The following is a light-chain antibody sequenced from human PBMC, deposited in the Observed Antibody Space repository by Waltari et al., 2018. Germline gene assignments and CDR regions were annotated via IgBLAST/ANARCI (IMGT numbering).Light chain of an antibody. Sequence: DIQMTQSPSSLSASVGDKVTITCRASQTIKTYVNWYQQKAGQAPKVLIYGTKSGARGVALRFGGSGSRTDFSLTISGLEPEDFATYYCQQGDGPPLTFGQGTKVEVK. CDR1: QTIKTY. V-gene: IGKV1-39*01. CDR3: QQGDGPPLT. CDR2: GTK. J-gene: IGKJ1*01.